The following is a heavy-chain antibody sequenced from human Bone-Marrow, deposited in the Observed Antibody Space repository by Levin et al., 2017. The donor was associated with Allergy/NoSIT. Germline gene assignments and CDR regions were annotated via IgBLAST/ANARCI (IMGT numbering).Heavy chain of an antibody. Sequence: NPSETLSLTCTVSGGSISSYYWSWIRQPPGKGLEWIGYIYYSGSTNYNPSLKSRVTISVDTSKNQFSLKLSSVTAADTAVYYCARGEDIVLVPAAPRYYYDDGMDVWGQGTTVTVSS. J-gene: IGHJ6*02. CDR3: ARGEDIVLVPAAPRYYYDDGMDV. D-gene: IGHD2-2*01. CDR1: GGSISSYY. CDR2: IYYSGST. V-gene: IGHV4-59*01.